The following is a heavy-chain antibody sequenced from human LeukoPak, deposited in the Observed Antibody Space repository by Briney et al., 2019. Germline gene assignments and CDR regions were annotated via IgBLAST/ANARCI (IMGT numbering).Heavy chain of an antibody. Sequence: PSETLSLTCTVSGGSISSGSYYWSWIRQPAGKGLEWIGRIYTSGSTNYNPSLESRVTISVDTSKNQFSLKLSSVTAADTAVYYCARGKYSSGWYSAFDIWGQGTMVTVSS. CDR2: IYTSGST. D-gene: IGHD6-19*01. CDR1: GGSISSGSYY. J-gene: IGHJ3*02. CDR3: ARGKYSSGWYSAFDI. V-gene: IGHV4-61*02.